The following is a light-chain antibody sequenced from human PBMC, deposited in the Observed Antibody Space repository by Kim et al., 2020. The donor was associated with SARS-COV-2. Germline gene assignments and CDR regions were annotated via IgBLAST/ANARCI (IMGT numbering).Light chain of an antibody. CDR2: EGS. J-gene: IGLJ2*01. CDR3: CSHAGGGTML. Sequence: QSALTQPASVSGSPGQSITISCTGTSSDIGSYSLVSWYQQYPGEAPKLMIYEGSKRPSGVSPRFSGSKSGNTASLTISGLQAEDEADYYCCSHAGGGTMLFGGETQLTVL. CDR1: SSDIGSYSL. V-gene: IGLV2-23*01.